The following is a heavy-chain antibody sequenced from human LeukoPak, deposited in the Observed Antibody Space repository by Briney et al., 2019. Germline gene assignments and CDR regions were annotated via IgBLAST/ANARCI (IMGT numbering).Heavy chain of an antibody. CDR2: INSDTSIT. CDR3: ARVGYSYGYDY. V-gene: IGHV3-74*01. D-gene: IGHD5-18*01. J-gene: IGHJ4*02. CDR1: GFIFSTYW. Sequence: PGGSLRLSCAASGFIFSTYWMHWVRQAPGKGLVWVSRINSDTSITTYADSVKGRFTISRDNAKNTLYLQVNSLRAEDTAVYYCARVGYSYGYDYWGQGTLVTVSS.